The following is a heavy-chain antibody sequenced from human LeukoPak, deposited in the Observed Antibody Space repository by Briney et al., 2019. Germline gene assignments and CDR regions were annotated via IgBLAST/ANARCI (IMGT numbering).Heavy chain of an antibody. J-gene: IGHJ6*04. CDR3: ATLMFRGVIGDDYYGMDV. CDR1: GSTLTKLS. Sequence: ASVKVSCKVSGSTLTKLSVHWVRQTPGKGLEWMGGFDPEDGETINGQKFQGRVTMTEDTSTDTAYMELSSLRPEDTAVYYCATLMFRGVIGDDYYGMDVWGKGTTVTVSS. D-gene: IGHD3-10*01. CDR2: FDPEDGET. V-gene: IGHV1-24*01.